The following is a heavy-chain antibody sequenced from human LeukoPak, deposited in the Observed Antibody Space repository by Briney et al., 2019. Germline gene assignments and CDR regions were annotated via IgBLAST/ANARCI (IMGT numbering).Heavy chain of an antibody. Sequence: GGSLRLSCAASGFTFSSNWMHWVRQAPGKGLVWVSRINEDGSTTNYTDSVKGRSTIFRDNAKNTLYLQMNSLRAEDTAVYYCVRDLGGRSGHWGQGTLVTVSS. CDR1: GFTFSSNW. V-gene: IGHV3-74*01. CDR3: VRDLGGRSGH. J-gene: IGHJ4*02. D-gene: IGHD1-26*01. CDR2: INEDGSTT.